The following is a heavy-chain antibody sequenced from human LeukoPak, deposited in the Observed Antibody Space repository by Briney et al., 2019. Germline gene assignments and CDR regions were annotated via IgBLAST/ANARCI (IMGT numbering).Heavy chain of an antibody. D-gene: IGHD6-13*01. J-gene: IGHJ4*02. CDR1: GYTFTSYD. Sequence: VASVKVSCKASGYTFTSYDINWVRQATGQGLEWMGWMNPNSGNTGYAQKFQGRVTITRNTSISTAYMELSSLRSEDTAVYYCAGVRYQQLVLVYWGEGTLVTVSS. CDR3: AGVRYQQLVLVY. CDR2: MNPNSGNT. V-gene: IGHV1-8*01.